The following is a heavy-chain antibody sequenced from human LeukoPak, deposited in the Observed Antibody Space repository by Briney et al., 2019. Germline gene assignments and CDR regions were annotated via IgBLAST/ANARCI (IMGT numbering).Heavy chain of an antibody. V-gene: IGHV1-18*01. CDR3: ARDGPGVIVVVTEPYYFDY. CDR2: ISAYNGNT. CDR1: GYTFTSYG. D-gene: IGHD3-22*01. Sequence: ASVEVSCKASGYTFTSYGISWVRQAPGQGLEWMGWISAYNGNTNYAQKLQGRVTMTTDTSTSTAYMELRSLRSDDTAVYYCARDGPGVIVVVTEPYYFDYWGQGTLVTVSS. J-gene: IGHJ4*02.